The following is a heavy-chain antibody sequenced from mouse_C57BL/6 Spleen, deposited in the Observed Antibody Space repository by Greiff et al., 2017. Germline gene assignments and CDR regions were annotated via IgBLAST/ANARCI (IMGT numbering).Heavy chain of an antibody. Sequence: QVQLLQSGAELVKPGASVKLSCKASGYTFTEYTIHWVKQRSGQGLEWIGWFYPGSGSIKYNEKFKGKATLTAVKSSSTVYMELSRLTSEDSAVXFCARHGERGYYYGSGYFDVWGTGTTVTVSS. D-gene: IGHD1-1*01. CDR1: GYTFTEYT. V-gene: IGHV1-62-2*01. J-gene: IGHJ1*03. CDR2: FYPGSGSI. CDR3: ARHGERGYYYGSGYFDV.